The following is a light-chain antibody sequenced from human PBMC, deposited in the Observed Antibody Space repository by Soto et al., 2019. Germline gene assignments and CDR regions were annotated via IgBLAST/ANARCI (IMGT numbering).Light chain of an antibody. Sequence: QSALTQPASVSGSPGQSITISCTGTSSDVGNYNLVSWYQQQPGTAPKLMIYDDIERPSGVSDRFSGSKSGNTASLTSSGLEAEDEAYYYCCSYARSSFVFGTGTKLTVL. V-gene: IGLV2-23*01. CDR3: CSYARSSFV. CDR2: DDI. J-gene: IGLJ1*01. CDR1: SSDVGNYNL.